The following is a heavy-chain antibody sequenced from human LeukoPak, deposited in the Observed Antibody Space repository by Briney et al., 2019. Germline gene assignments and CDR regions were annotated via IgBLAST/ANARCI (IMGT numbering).Heavy chain of an antibody. D-gene: IGHD6-19*01. V-gene: IGHV4-39*07. Sequence: SETLSLTCTVSGGSISSGGYYWSWIRQPPGKGLEWIGEINHSGSTNYNPSLKSRVTISVDTSKNQFSLKLSSVTAADTAVYYCARMGRGFSSGWRDYWGQGTLVTVSS. CDR3: ARMGRGFSSGWRDY. J-gene: IGHJ4*02. CDR2: INHSGST. CDR1: GGSISSGGYY.